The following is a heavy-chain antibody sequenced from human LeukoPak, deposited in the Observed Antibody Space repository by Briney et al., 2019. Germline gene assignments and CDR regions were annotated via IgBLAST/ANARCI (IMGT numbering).Heavy chain of an antibody. J-gene: IGHJ4*02. CDR1: GFTFSNYA. Sequence: LTGGSLRLSCAASGFTFSNYAMNWVRQAPGKGLEWVSSIGGAGTNTYYADSVKGRSTISRDNSKSTLYLQMNSLRAEDTAVYYCAKEGMVRGASNFDFWGQGALVTVSS. CDR3: AKEGMVRGASNFDF. CDR2: IGGAGTNT. D-gene: IGHD3-10*01. V-gene: IGHV3-23*01.